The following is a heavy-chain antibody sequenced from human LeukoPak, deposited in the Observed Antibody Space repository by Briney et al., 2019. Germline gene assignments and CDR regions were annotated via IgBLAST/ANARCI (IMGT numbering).Heavy chain of an antibody. CDR1: GFTFSSYA. D-gene: IGHD3-22*01. Sequence: GGSLRLSCAASGFTFSSYAMSWIRQAPGKGLEWVSAISGSGGSTYYADSVKGRFTISRDNSKNTLYLQMNSLRAEDTAVYYCAMESITMIVVVNQFDYWGQGTLVTVSS. J-gene: IGHJ4*02. V-gene: IGHV3-23*01. CDR2: ISGSGGST. CDR3: AMESITMIVVVNQFDY.